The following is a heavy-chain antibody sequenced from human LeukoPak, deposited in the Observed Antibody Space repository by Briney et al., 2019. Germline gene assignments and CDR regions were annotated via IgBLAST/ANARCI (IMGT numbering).Heavy chain of an antibody. CDR2: ISSGVTTI. Sequence: GGSLRLSCAASGFTFSNAWMSWVRQAPGKGLEWISYISSGVTTIHYADSVKGRFTISRDNAKNSIYLQMNSLRVEDTGVYYCARDLRSGWFSYWGQGALVIVSS. CDR1: GFTFSNAW. D-gene: IGHD6-19*01. V-gene: IGHV3-11*04. CDR3: ARDLRSGWFSY. J-gene: IGHJ4*02.